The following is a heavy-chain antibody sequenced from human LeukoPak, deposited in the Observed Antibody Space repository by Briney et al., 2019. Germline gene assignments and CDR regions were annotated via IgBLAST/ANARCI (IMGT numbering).Heavy chain of an antibody. CDR1: SGSINGHY. D-gene: IGHD3-3*01. Sequence: SETLSLTFTVTSGSINGHYWSWIRQPAGKEMQWIGRIYTSGATNYNPSFKSRVTMSIDTSKKEFTLKLTSVTAADTAVYYCARDQYFDFWSSNATPYYFDYWGPGSRVTVSS. CDR2: IYTSGAT. CDR3: ARDQYFDFWSSNATPYYFDY. J-gene: IGHJ4*02. V-gene: IGHV4-4*07.